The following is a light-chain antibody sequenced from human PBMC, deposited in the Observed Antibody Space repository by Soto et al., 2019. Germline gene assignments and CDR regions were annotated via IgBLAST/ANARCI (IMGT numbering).Light chain of an antibody. Sequence: QSVLTQPPSASGSPGQSVTISCTGTSSDVGGYNYVSWYQQHPGKAPKLMIYEVSKRPSGVPDRFSGSKSGNTASLTVSGLQAEDEADYYRSSYAGSNNLNVFGTGNKVTVL. CDR2: EVS. V-gene: IGLV2-8*01. CDR1: SSDVGGYNY. CDR3: SSYAGSNNLNV. J-gene: IGLJ1*01.